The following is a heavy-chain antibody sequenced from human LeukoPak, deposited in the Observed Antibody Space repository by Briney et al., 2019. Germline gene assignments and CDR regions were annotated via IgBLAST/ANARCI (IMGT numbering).Heavy chain of an antibody. Sequence: GGSLRLSCAASGFTFSSHWMHWVRQAPGKGLVWVSRINSDGSSTSYADSVKGRFTISRDNAKNTLYLQMNSLRAEDTAVYYCARDTGWYRVDYWGQGTLVTVSS. J-gene: IGHJ4*02. CDR2: INSDGSST. CDR3: ARDTGWYRVDY. D-gene: IGHD6-19*01. CDR1: GFTFSSHW. V-gene: IGHV3-74*01.